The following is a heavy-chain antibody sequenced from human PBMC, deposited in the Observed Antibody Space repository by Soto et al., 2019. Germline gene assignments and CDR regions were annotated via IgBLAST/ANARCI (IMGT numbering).Heavy chain of an antibody. V-gene: IGHV4-61*01. Sequence: QVQLQESGPGLVKPSETLSLTCTVSGGSVSSGSYYWSWIRQPPGKGLEWIGYIYYSGSTNYNPSHKSRVTISVDTSKNQFSLKLSSVTAADTAVYYCARAPGITGPPTYYYYGMDVWGQGTTVTVSS. CDR3: ARAPGITGPPTYYYYGMDV. CDR2: IYYSGST. CDR1: GGSVSSGSYY. J-gene: IGHJ6*02. D-gene: IGHD1-20*01.